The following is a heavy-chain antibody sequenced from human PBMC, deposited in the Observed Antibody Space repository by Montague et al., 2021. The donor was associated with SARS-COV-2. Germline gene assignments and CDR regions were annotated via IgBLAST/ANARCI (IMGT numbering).Heavy chain of an antibody. J-gene: IGHJ4*03. CDR3: ARATPGMSMVVVVMTAFACGFDV. Sequence: SETLSLTCAVYGGSFSAYYWSWIRQPPGKGLEWIGEIHHSGSTNYNPSLKSRVTISVDASKNQFSLRLTSVTAADTAVYFCARATPGMSMVVVVMTAFACGFDVWGQGNLVTVSS. CDR1: GGSFSAYY. CDR2: IHHSGST. V-gene: IGHV4-34*01. D-gene: IGHD3-22*01.